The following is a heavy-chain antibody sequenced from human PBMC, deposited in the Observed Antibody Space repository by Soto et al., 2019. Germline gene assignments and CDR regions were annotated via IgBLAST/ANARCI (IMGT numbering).Heavy chain of an antibody. Sequence: QVQLQESGPGLMTPSGTLFLTCAVSGGSISSSDCWSWVRQPPGKGLEWIGEIYHSGSTNYNPSLKSRVTISVDKSKNQFSLKLISVTAADTAVYFCARVYPSGWSPFDYWGQGTLVTVSS. V-gene: IGHV4-4*02. CDR3: ARVYPSGWSPFDY. D-gene: IGHD6-19*01. CDR1: GGSISSSDC. CDR2: IYHSGST. J-gene: IGHJ4*02.